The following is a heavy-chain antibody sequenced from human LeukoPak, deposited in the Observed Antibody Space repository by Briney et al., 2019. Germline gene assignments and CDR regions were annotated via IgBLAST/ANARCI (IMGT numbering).Heavy chain of an antibody. J-gene: IGHJ4*02. D-gene: IGHD3-10*01. V-gene: IGHV5-51*01. CDR3: ARQRITMVRGVIITTGPFDY. CDR1: GYSFTSYW. Sequence: GESLKISCKGSGYSFTSYWIGWVRQMPGKGLGWMGIIYPGDSDTRYSPSFQGQVTISVDKSISTAYLQWSSLKASDTAMYYCARQRITMVRGVIITTGPFDYWGQGTLVTVSS. CDR2: IYPGDSDT.